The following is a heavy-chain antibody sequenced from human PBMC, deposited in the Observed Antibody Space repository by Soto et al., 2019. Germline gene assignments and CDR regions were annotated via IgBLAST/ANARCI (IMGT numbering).Heavy chain of an antibody. J-gene: IGHJ4*02. Sequence: GASVKVSCKASGGSFGNSAINWVRQTPGQGLEWLGGFIPVYRTLNYAQKFQGRVTITADESTGTAYMTLSSLASDDTAVYYCATGVIWIGYFTVDSWGQGXRVTVSS. CDR2: FIPVYRTL. CDR1: GGSFGNSA. CDR3: ATGVIWIGYFTVDS. D-gene: IGHD3-3*01. V-gene: IGHV1-69*13.